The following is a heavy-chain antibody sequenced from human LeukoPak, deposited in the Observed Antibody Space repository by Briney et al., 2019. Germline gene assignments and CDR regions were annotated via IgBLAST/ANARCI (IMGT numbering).Heavy chain of an antibody. CDR2: INHSGSA. CDR3: ARLGLYTSSWYRFYYFDY. Sequence: SETLSLTCGVYGGSFNDYSWSWVRQPPGKGLEWIGDINHSGSASYNPSLKSRFTISVDTSKNQFSLKLSSVTAADTAVYYCARLGLYTSSWYRFYYFDYWGPGTLVTVSS. V-gene: IGHV4-34*01. CDR1: GGSFNDYS. J-gene: IGHJ4*02. D-gene: IGHD6-13*01.